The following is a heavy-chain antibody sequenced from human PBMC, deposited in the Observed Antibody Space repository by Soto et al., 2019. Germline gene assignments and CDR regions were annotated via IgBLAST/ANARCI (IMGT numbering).Heavy chain of an antibody. D-gene: IGHD2-2*01. CDR1: GGPISSSSYY. V-gene: IGHV4-39*01. J-gene: IGHJ6*03. Sequence: SETLSLTCTVSGGPISSSSYYWGWIRQPPGKGLEWIGSIYYSGSTYYNTSLKNRDTISVDTSKNQYYLKLNSVTSADTAVYYCARRKADIVVVPAAMDYYYYMDVWGKGTTVT. CDR3: ARRKADIVVVPAAMDYYYYMDV. CDR2: IYYSGST.